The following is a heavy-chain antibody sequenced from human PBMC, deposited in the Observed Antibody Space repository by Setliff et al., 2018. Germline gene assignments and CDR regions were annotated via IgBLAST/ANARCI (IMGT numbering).Heavy chain of an antibody. J-gene: IGHJ6*02. Sequence: VASVKVSCKASGGTFSSYAISWVRQAPGQGLEWMGGIIPIFGTANYAQKFQGRVTITTDESTSTAYMELSSLRSEDTAVYYCARAPLLFGVVIADGMDVWGQGTTVTVSS. D-gene: IGHD3-3*01. CDR1: GGTFSSYA. V-gene: IGHV1-69*05. CDR2: IIPIFGTA. CDR3: ARAPLLFGVVIADGMDV.